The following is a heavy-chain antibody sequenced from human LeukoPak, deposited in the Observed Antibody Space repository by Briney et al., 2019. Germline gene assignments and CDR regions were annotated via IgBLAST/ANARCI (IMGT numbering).Heavy chain of an antibody. V-gene: IGHV3-21*01. Sequence: PGGSLRLSCAASGFTFSSYSMNWVRQAPGKGLEWVSSISTSSSYIYYADSVKGRFTISRDNAKKSLYLQMNSLRADDTAVYYCARGASVVAGNDNAFDIWGQGTMVTVSS. J-gene: IGHJ3*02. CDR3: ARGASVVAGNDNAFDI. CDR1: GFTFSSYS. CDR2: ISTSSSYI. D-gene: IGHD6-19*01.